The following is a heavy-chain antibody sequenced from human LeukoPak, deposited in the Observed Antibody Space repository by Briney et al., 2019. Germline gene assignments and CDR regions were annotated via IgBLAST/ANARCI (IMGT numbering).Heavy chain of an antibody. CDR1: GGSISSSSYY. V-gene: IGHV4-39*07. CDR3: AREYTDYGDYGAFDI. J-gene: IGHJ3*02. CDR2: IYYSGST. D-gene: IGHD4-17*01. Sequence: PSETLSLTCTVSGGSISSSSYYWGWIRQPPGKGLEWIGSIYYSGSTYYNPSLKSRVTISVDTSKNQFSLKLSSATAADTAVYYCAREYTDYGDYGAFDIWGQGTMVTVSS.